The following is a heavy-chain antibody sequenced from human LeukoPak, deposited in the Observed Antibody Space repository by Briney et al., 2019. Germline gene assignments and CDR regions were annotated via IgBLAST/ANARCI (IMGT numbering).Heavy chain of an antibody. Sequence: GASVTLSCTASRFSHCSFAMTWVRHVLGKALEFALPITGSGVNTFYAHSVKGRFTISRVNSKNMLDLEMNSLRAEDLAFCSFAKHLWGRCAFDMWGQGTMVTVSS. D-gene: IGHD3-16*01. CDR3: AKHLWGRCAFDM. V-gene: IGHV3-23*01. J-gene: IGHJ3*02. CDR1: RFSHCSFA. CDR2: ITGSGVNT.